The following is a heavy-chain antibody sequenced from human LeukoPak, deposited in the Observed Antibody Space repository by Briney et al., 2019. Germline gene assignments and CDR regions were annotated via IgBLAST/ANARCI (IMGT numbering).Heavy chain of an antibody. D-gene: IGHD3-22*01. Sequence: SETLSLTCTVSGGSISSSTYYWGWIRQPPGKGLEWIGSIYYSGSTYYNPSLKSRVTISVDTSKNQFSLKLSSVTAADTAVYYCARHGIVVVMYFDYWGQGTLVTVSS. CDR2: IYYSGST. CDR1: GGSISSSTYY. V-gene: IGHV4-39*01. J-gene: IGHJ4*02. CDR3: ARHGIVVVMYFDY.